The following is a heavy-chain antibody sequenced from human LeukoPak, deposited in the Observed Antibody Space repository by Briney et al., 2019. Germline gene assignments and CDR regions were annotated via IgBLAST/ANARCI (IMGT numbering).Heavy chain of an antibody. J-gene: IGHJ4*02. D-gene: IGHD2-15*01. V-gene: IGHV1-2*02. CDR1: GYTFTSYD. CDR2: INPNSGGT. CDR3: ARGRGGIYFDY. Sequence: ASVKVSCKASGYTFTSYDINWVRQATGQGLEWMGWINPNSGGTNYAQKFQGRVTMTRDTSISTAYMELSRLRSDDTAVYYCARGRGGIYFDYWGQGTLVTVSS.